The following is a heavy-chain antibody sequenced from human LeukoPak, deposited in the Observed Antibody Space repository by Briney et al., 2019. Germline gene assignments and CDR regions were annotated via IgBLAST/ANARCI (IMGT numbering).Heavy chain of an antibody. CDR3: ARLRDGSLDY. Sequence: GESLKISCEGSGYNFTSHWISWVRQMPGKGLEWMGRLDPSDSYTNYSPSFQGHVTISSDKSMSTAFLQWSSLRASDTAMYYCARLRDGSLDYWGRGTLVTVSS. CDR1: GYNFTSHW. CDR2: LDPSDSYT. V-gene: IGHV5-10-1*01. J-gene: IGHJ4*02.